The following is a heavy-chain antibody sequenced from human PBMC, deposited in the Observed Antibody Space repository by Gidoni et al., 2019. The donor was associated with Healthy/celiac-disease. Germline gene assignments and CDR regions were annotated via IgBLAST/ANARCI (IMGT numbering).Heavy chain of an antibody. Sequence: QVQLQESGPGLVTPSQTLSLTYTVPGGSISSGGYYWSWIRQHPGKGLEWIGYIYYSGSTYYNPSLKSRVTISVDTSKNQFSLKLSSVTAADTAVYYCARDGDGSSSWYRWFDPWGQGTLVTVSS. V-gene: IGHV4-31*03. CDR2: IYYSGST. J-gene: IGHJ5*02. CDR1: GGSISSGGYY. CDR3: ARDGDGSSSWYRWFDP. D-gene: IGHD6-13*01.